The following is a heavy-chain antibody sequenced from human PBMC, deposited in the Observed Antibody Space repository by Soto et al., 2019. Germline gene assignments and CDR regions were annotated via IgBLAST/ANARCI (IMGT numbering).Heavy chain of an antibody. CDR2: ISGSGGST. CDR3: AKDWREYYYGSGSYSDFDY. J-gene: IGHJ4*02. D-gene: IGHD3-10*01. CDR1: GFTFSSYA. V-gene: IGHV3-23*01. Sequence: EVQLLESGGGLVQPGGSLRLSCAASGFTFSSYAMSWVRQAPGKGLEWVSAISGSGGSTYYADSVKGRFTISRDNSKNTLYLQMNSPRAEDTAVYYCAKDWREYYYGSGSYSDFDYWGQGTLVTVSS.